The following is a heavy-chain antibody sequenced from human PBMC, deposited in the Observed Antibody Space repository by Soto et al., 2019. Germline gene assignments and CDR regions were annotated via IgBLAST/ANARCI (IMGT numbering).Heavy chain of an antibody. D-gene: IGHD2-15*01. J-gene: IGHJ4*02. V-gene: IGHV4-34*01. CDR2: INHSGST. Sequence: SETLSLTCAVYGGSFSGYYWSWIRQPPGKGLEWIGEINHSGSTNYNPSLKSRVTISVDTSKNQFSLKLSSVTAADTAVYYCARGLSIVVVVAATRGFDYWGQGTLVTVSS. CDR3: ARGLSIVVVVAATRGFDY. CDR1: GGSFSGYY.